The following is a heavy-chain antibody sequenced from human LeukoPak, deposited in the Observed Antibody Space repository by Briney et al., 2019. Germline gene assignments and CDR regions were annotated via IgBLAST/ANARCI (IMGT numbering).Heavy chain of an antibody. Sequence: HPGGSLRLSCAASGFTFSTYGTHWVRQAPGKGLEWVAFIRYDGSNKYYADSVKGRFTISRDNSKNTLYLQMNSLRAEDTAVYYCAKVVVKYYYYMDVWGKGTTVTVSS. V-gene: IGHV3-30*02. CDR1: GFTFSTYG. CDR3: AKVVVKYYYYMDV. CDR2: IRYDGSNK. D-gene: IGHD3-22*01. J-gene: IGHJ6*03.